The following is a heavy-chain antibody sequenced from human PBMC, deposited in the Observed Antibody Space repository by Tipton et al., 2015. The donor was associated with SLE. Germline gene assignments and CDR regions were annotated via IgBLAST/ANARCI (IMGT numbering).Heavy chain of an antibody. CDR3: ARTRRGPMLGALGDALDI. CDR1: GYSITSGYY. V-gene: IGHV4-38-2*02. CDR2: IHDNGTT. Sequence: TLSLTCTVSGYSITSGYYWGWIRQSPGKGLEWIGYIHDNGTTNYNPTLKSRVTMSVATSKNQFSLRLSSVTAADTAVYYCARTRRGPMLGALGDALDIWGQGTMITVSS. D-gene: IGHD1-26*01. J-gene: IGHJ3*02.